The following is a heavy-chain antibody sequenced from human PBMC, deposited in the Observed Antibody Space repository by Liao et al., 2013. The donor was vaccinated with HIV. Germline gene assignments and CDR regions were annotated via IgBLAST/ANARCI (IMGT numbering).Heavy chain of an antibody. J-gene: IGHJ4*02. CDR1: WVLQWLL. V-gene: IGHV4-34*02. CDR3: ARAPFYYDGSAGDS. D-gene: IGHD3-22*01. CDR2: MNHSGST. Sequence: AQLQQWGGRTVEAFGDPVPHLRCRWWVLQWLLLGLDSPAPTERAWSGSGRMNHSGSTNYNPSLQSRVTISVDTSNNQFFLKLSSVTAADTAVYYCARAPFYYDGSAGDSWGQGTLVTVSS.